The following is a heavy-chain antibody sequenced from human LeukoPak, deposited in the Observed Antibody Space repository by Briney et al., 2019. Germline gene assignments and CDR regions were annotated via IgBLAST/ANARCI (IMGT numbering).Heavy chain of an antibody. Sequence: PSETLSLTCSVSRGSISSYYWSWIRQPPGKGLEWIGYIYYSGSTNYNPSLKSRVTISVDTSKNQFSLKLSSVTAADTAVYYCARYNSMRGSGYYFDYWGQGTLVTVSS. J-gene: IGHJ4*02. CDR1: RGSISSYY. V-gene: IGHV4-59*01. D-gene: IGHD3-22*01. CDR2: IYYSGST. CDR3: ARYNSMRGSGYYFDY.